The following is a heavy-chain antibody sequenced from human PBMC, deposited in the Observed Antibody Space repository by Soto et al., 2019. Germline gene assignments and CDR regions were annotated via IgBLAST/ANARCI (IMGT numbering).Heavy chain of an antibody. CDR2: IYYSGST. CDR1: GGSISSSSYY. D-gene: IGHD2-15*01. Sequence: SETLSLTCTVSGGSISSSSYYWGWIRQPPGKGLEWIGSIYYSGSTYYNPSLKSRVTISVDTSKNQFSLKLSSVTAADTAVYYCARVGRITSQNIVKGGWFDPWGQGTLVTVSS. J-gene: IGHJ5*02. V-gene: IGHV4-39*01. CDR3: ARVGRITSQNIVKGGWFDP.